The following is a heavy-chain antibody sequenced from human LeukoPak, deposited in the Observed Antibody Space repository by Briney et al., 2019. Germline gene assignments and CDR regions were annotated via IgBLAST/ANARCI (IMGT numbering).Heavy chain of an antibody. D-gene: IGHD3-10*01. CDR2: IIPIFGTA. V-gene: IGHV1-69*06. J-gene: IGHJ6*03. CDR1: GGTFSSYA. CDR3: ARNMVRGANYYYMDV. Sequence: GASVKVSCKASGGTFSSYAISWVRQAPGQGLEWMGGIIPIFGTANYAQKFQGRVTITADKSTSTAYMELSSLRSEDTAVYYCARNMVRGANYYYMDVWGKGTTVTVSS.